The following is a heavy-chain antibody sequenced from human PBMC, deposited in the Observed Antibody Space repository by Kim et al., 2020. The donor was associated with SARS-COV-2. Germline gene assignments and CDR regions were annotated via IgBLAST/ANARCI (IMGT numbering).Heavy chain of an antibody. D-gene: IGHD6-25*01. CDR1: GFTFSSYA. V-gene: IGHV3-30-3*01. Sequence: GGSLRLSCAASGFTFSSYAMHWVRQAPGKGLEWVALISYDGSNKYYADSVKGRFTISRDNSKNTLYLQMNSLRAEDTAVYYCARDSGSTFCLWGRGTLVTVSS. J-gene: IGHJ2*01. CDR2: ISYDGSNK. CDR3: ARDSGSTFCL.